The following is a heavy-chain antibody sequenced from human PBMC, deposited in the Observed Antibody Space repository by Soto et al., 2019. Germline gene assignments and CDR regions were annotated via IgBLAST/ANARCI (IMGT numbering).Heavy chain of an antibody. CDR2: VNTFGSIT. D-gene: IGHD3-10*01. J-gene: IGHJ4*02. CDR3: VRGEQSAYYVDF. Sequence: EVQLVESGGGLVQPGGSLRLSCAASGFTFTNNWIHWVRQAPGKGLVWVSRVNTFGSITNYADSVRGRFTISRDNAKNTVYIQMNSLRVEDTAVYYCVRGEQSAYYVDFWGQGTLVTVSS. V-gene: IGHV3-74*01. CDR1: GFTFTNNW.